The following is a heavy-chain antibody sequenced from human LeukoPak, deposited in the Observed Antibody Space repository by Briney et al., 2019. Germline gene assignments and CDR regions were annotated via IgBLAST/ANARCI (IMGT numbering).Heavy chain of an antibody. J-gene: IGHJ4*02. CDR1: GVSISSYY. V-gene: IGHV4-59*01. CDR3: ATSYSSGWYSLDY. CDR2: IYYSGST. D-gene: IGHD6-19*01. Sequence: SETLSLTCSVSGVSISSYYWSWIRQPPGKGLEWIAYIYYSGSTSYNPSLKSRVTISIDTSKNQFSLKVSSVTAADTAVYYCATSYSSGWYSLDYWGQGTLVTVSS.